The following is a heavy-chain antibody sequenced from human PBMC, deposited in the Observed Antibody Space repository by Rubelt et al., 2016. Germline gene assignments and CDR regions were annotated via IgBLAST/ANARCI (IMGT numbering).Heavy chain of an antibody. CDR1: GYSFTNYW. D-gene: IGHD3-10*01. J-gene: IGHJ4*02. CDR3: ARLLYYGSGIIATFDY. V-gene: IGHV5-51*01. Sequence: EVQLVQSGAEVKKPGESLKISRKGSGYSFTNYWIGWVRQMPGKGLEWITIIYPGDSDTRYSPSFQGQVPLSADKSISTAYLQWCSLKASDTAMYYCARLLYYGSGIIATFDYWGQGTLVTVSS. CDR2: IYPGDSDT.